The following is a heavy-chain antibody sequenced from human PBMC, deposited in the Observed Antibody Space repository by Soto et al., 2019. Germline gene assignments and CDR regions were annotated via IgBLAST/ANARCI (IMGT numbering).Heavy chain of an antibody. CDR2: SYFSGST. CDR3: ARHRSAPYGSGSYYNAYFEN. V-gene: IGHV4-39*01. J-gene: IGHJ4*02. D-gene: IGHD3-10*01. CDR1: GVSISRGGDY. Sequence: SESLSLTCTVSGVSISRGGDYWGWVRQPPGKGLEWIGSSYFSGSTYYNPSFKSRVTIFTDTSKNQFSLNLRSVTAADTAVYYCARHRSAPYGSGSYYNAYFENLGQG.